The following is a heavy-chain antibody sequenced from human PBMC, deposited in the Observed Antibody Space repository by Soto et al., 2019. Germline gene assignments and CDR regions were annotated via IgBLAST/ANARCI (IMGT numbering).Heavy chain of an antibody. D-gene: IGHD3-22*01. CDR2: IIPIFRPG. Sequence: QVQLVQSGAEVKKPGSSVKVSCKASGDALSSFGASWLRQAPGQGLEWMGGIIPIFRPGKYAQKFQGRVTITADESTSIACMELSSMRSEDTAVYYCARGRYESSGLFSTHFFYHWCQGTLVTVSS. J-gene: IGHJ4*02. CDR1: GDALSSFG. V-gene: IGHV1-69*19. CDR3: ARGRYESSGLFSTHFFYH.